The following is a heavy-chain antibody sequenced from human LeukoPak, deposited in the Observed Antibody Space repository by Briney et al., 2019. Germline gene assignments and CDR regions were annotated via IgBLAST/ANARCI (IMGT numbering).Heavy chain of an antibody. J-gene: IGHJ5*02. CDR2: INPGSSDI. V-gene: IGHV5-51*01. CDR3: STRAFSDTSPVA. Sequence: GESLKISCKHSGYNFASQWIGWVRQMPGKGLEWMGIINPGSSDIVYTPSFQGQVSFSADKSTSTVFLQWGSLKASDTAMYYRSTRAFSDTSPVAWGQGTLVTVSS. D-gene: IGHD3-22*01. CDR1: GYNFASQW.